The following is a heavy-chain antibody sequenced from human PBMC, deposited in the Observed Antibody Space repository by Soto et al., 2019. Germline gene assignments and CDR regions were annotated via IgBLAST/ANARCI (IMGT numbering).Heavy chain of an antibody. V-gene: IGHV4-31*03. CDR1: GGSISSGGYY. J-gene: IGHJ6*02. D-gene: IGHD1-1*01. CDR3: ARGGVQLERLADYYYYGMDV. Sequence: QVQLQESGPGLVKPSQTLSLTCTVSGGSISSGGYYWSWIRQHPGKGLEWIGYIYYSGSTYYNPSLKSRVTISVDTSKNQFSLKLSSVTAADTAVYYCARGGVQLERLADYYYYGMDVWGQGTTVTVSS. CDR2: IYYSGST.